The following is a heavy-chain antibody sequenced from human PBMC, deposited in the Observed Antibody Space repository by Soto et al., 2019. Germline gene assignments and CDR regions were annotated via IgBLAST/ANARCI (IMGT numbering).Heavy chain of an antibody. CDR3: ARERARLNPFDP. Sequence: ASVKVSCKGSGYTFTSYAMHWVRQAPGQRLEWMGWINAGNGNTKYSQKFQGRVTITRDTSASTAYMELSSLRSEDTAVYYCARERARLNPFDPWGQGTLVTVSS. CDR2: INAGNGNT. CDR1: GYTFTSYA. J-gene: IGHJ5*02. V-gene: IGHV1-3*01.